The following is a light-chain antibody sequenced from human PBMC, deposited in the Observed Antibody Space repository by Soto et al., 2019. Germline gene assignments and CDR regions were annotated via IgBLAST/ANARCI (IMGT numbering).Light chain of an antibody. J-gene: IGKJ5*01. Sequence: EIVLTQSPGTLSLSPGERATLSCRASQSVSSSYLAWYQQKPGQAPRLLIYGASSRATGIPDRFSGSGSGRDFTLTISRLEPEDFAVYYCQQYGSSPSITFGQGTRVEIK. V-gene: IGKV3-20*01. CDR1: QSVSSSY. CDR3: QQYGSSPSIT. CDR2: GAS.